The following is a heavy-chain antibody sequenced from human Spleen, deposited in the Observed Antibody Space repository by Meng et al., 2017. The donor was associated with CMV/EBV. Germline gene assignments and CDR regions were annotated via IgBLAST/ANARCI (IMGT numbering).Heavy chain of an antibody. CDR2: ISGSGGST. CDR1: GGSISSSSYY. D-gene: IGHD3-10*01. J-gene: IGHJ4*02. Sequence: QLQEAGPGLVKPSETLSLTCTVSGGSISSSSYYWGWVRQAPGKGLEWVSAISGSGGSTYYADSVKGRFTISRDNSKNTLYLQMNSLRAEDTAVYYCAKRGSGRGEFDYWGQGTLVTVSS. V-gene: IGHV3-23*01. CDR3: AKRGSGRGEFDY.